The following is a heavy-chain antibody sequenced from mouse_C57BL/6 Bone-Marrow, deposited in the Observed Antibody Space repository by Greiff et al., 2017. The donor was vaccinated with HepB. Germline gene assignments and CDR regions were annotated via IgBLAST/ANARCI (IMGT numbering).Heavy chain of an antibody. Sequence: QVQLKQPGAELVKPGASVKLSCKASGYTFTSYWMQWVKQRPGQGLEWIGEIDPSDSYTNYNQKFKGKATLTVDTSSSTAYMQLSSLTSEDSAVYYCARLGLLRFYFDYWGQGTTLTVSS. CDR3: ARLGLLRFYFDY. J-gene: IGHJ2*01. CDR1: GYTFTSYW. CDR2: IDPSDSYT. V-gene: IGHV1-50*01. D-gene: IGHD1-1*01.